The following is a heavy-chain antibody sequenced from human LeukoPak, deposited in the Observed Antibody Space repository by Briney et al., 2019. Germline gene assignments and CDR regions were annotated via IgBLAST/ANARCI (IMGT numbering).Heavy chain of an antibody. CDR2: ISSSGSTI. CDR3: AKDGYCSGGSCYSGGISPIDY. J-gene: IGHJ4*02. Sequence: TGGSLRLSCAASGFTFSDYYMSWIRQAPGKGLEWVSYISSSGSTIYYADSVKGRFTISRDNAKNSLYLQMNSLRAEDTAVYYCAKDGYCSGGSCYSGGISPIDYWGQGTLVTVSS. V-gene: IGHV3-11*04. D-gene: IGHD2-15*01. CDR1: GFTFSDYY.